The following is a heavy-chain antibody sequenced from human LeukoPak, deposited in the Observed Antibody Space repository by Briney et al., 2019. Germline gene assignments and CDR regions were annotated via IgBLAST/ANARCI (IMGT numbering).Heavy chain of an antibody. J-gene: IGHJ4*02. CDR3: AREPHYYDSSGSLVTGDFDY. V-gene: IGHV4-59*12. CDR2: IYYSGST. Sequence: SETLSLTCTVSGGSISSYYWSWIRQPPGKGLEWIGYIYYSGSTNYNPSLKSRVTISVDTSKNQFSLKLSSVTAADTAVYYCAREPHYYDSSGSLVTGDFDYWGQGTLVTVSS. CDR1: GGSISSYY. D-gene: IGHD3-22*01.